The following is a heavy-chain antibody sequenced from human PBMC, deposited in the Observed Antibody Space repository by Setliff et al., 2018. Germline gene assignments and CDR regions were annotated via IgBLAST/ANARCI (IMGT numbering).Heavy chain of an antibody. D-gene: IGHD1-26*01. V-gene: IGHV4-30-4*08. J-gene: IGHJ3*01. CDR1: GDSISSGDCF. CDR3: ASEVGTSTSSDAFDV. Sequence: SETLSLTCTVSGDSISSGDCFWSWIRQPPGKGLEWIAYIYHRGSAYYNPSLKSRVTMSVDTSKNQFSLHLTSVTAADTAVYYCASEVGTSTSSDAFDVWGQGMMVTVSS. CDR2: IYHRGSA.